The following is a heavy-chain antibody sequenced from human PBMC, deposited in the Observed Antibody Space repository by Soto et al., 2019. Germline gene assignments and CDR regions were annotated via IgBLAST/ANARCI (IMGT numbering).Heavy chain of an antibody. D-gene: IGHD2-21*01. Sequence: TSETLSLTCTVSGGSISSYYWSWIRQPPGKGLEWIGYIYYSGSTNYNPSLKSRVTISVDTSKNQFSLKLSSVTAADTAVYYCATFLVGAEGFYFDYWGQGTLVTVSS. CDR3: ATFLVGAEGFYFDY. CDR2: IYYSGST. CDR1: GGSISSYY. V-gene: IGHV4-59*01. J-gene: IGHJ4*02.